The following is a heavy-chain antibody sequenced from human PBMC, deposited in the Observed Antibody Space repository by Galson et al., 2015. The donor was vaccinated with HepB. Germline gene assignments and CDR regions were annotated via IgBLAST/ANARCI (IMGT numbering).Heavy chain of an antibody. J-gene: IGHJ4*02. V-gene: IGHV3-11*06. D-gene: IGHD4-11*01. CDR3: ARVKALHAPLDY. CDR1: GFTFSDYY. CDR2: ISSSSSYT. Sequence: SLRLSCAASGFTFSDYYMSWIRQAPGKGLEWVSYISSSSSYTNYADYLKGRFTISRDNAKNSLYLQMNSLRAEDTAVYYCARVKALHAPLDYWGQGTLVTVSS.